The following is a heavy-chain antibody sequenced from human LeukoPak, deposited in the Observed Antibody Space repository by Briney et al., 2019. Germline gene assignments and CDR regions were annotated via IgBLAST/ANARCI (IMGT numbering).Heavy chain of an antibody. CDR3: AMVSTVTYFDY. D-gene: IGHD4-17*01. J-gene: IGHJ4*02. CDR2: IYYSGST. V-gene: IGHV4-39*07. CDR1: GGSISSSSYY. Sequence: SETLSLTCTVSGGSISSSSYYWGWIRQPPGKGLEWIGSIYYSGSTYYNPSLKSRVTISVDTSKNQFSLKLSSVTAADTAVYYCAMVSTVTYFDYWGQGTLVTVSS.